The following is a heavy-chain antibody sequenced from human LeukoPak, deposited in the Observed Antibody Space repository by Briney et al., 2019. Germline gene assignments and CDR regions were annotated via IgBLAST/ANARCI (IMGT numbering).Heavy chain of an antibody. CDR2: IYYSGTT. J-gene: IGHJ5*02. Sequence: KPSETLSLTCTVSGYSISSGYYWGWIRQPPGKGLEWIGTIYYSGTTYYNPSLKSRVTISVDTSKNQFSLKLSSVTAADTAVYYCARARGWTHNWFDPWGQGTLVTVSS. CDR3: ARARGWTHNWFDP. D-gene: IGHD6-19*01. V-gene: IGHV4-38-2*02. CDR1: GYSISSGYY.